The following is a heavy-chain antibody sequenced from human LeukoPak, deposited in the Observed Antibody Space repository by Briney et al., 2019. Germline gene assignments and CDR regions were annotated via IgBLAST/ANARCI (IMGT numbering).Heavy chain of an antibody. CDR1: GGSFSGYY. CDR2: INHSGST. V-gene: IGHV4-34*01. J-gene: IGHJ5*02. CDR3: ARDTIFGWFDP. D-gene: IGHD3-3*01. Sequence: PSETLSLTCAVYGGSFSGYYWSWIRQPPGKWLEWIGEINHSGSTNYNPSLKSRVTISVDTSKNQFSLKLSSVTAADTAVYYCARDTIFGWFDPWGQGTLVTVSS.